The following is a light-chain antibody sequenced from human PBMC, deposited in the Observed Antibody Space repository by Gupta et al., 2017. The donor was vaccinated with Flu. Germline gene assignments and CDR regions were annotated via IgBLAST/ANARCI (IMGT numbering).Light chain of an antibody. CDR3: ATWDDSRRGWV. CDR2: RDN. J-gene: IGLJ3*02. Sequence: VIISCSGGTYTTGSNTVNWYRQLPGTAPELLIYRDNQRPSGVPDRFSGSKSGTSVSLAISGLQSEDEADYYCATWDDSRRGWVFGGGTKLTVL. CDR1: TYTTGSNT. V-gene: IGLV1-44*01.